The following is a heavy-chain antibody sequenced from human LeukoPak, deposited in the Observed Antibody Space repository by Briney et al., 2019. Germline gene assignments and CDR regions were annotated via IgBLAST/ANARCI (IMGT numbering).Heavy chain of an antibody. J-gene: IGHJ5*02. Sequence: SETLSLTCAVYGGSFSGYYWSWICQPPGKGLEWIGEINHSGSTNYNPSLKSRVTISVDTSKNQFSLKLSSVTAADTAVYYCARGMGYCSSTSCRRKPRFDPWGQGTLVTVSS. D-gene: IGHD2-2*01. CDR3: ARGMGYCSSTSCRRKPRFDP. V-gene: IGHV4-34*01. CDR2: INHSGST. CDR1: GGSFSGYY.